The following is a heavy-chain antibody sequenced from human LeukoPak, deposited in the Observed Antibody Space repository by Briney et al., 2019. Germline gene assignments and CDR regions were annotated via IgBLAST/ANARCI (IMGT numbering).Heavy chain of an antibody. J-gene: IGHJ4*02. CDR1: GFTFSSYY. CDR2: IKQGGSEK. D-gene: IGHD6-19*01. Sequence: GGSLRLSCAASGFTFSSYYMSGVRQSPGRGLEWGANIKQGGSEKYYVDSVKGRCTISRDTAKNTMYLQMNSLRAEDTAVYYCARRVLQWLPFDYWGQGTLVTVSS. CDR3: ARRVLQWLPFDY. V-gene: IGHV3-7*01.